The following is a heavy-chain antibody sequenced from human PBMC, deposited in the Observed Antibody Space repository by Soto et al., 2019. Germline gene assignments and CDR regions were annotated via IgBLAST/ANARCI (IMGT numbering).Heavy chain of an antibody. Sequence: TLSLTCTVSGGSINTGDYYWTWIRQPRGKGLEWIGYIYYSGTTYYNPSLKSRVSLSLDTSKNHFSLRLTSVTAADTAVYYCARGVDFEGFSPYGMGVWGQGTTVTVSS. CDR2: IYYSGTT. CDR1: GGSINTGDYY. D-gene: IGHD3-3*01. CDR3: ARGVDFEGFSPYGMGV. V-gene: IGHV4-30-4*01. J-gene: IGHJ6*02.